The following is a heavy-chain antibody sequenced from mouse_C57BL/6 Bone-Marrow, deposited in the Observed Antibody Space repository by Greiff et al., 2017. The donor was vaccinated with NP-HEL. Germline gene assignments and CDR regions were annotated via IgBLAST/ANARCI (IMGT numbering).Heavy chain of an antibody. Sequence: EVKLQQSGPELVKPGASVKISCKASGYTFTDYYMNWVKQSHGKSLEWIGDINPNNGGTSYNQKFKGKATLTVDKSSSTAYMELRSLTSEDSAVYYCARFGDYDEGTWFAYWGQGTLVTVSA. CDR1: GYTFTDYY. J-gene: IGHJ3*01. D-gene: IGHD2-4*01. CDR2: INPNNGGT. V-gene: IGHV1-26*01. CDR3: ARFGDYDEGTWFAY.